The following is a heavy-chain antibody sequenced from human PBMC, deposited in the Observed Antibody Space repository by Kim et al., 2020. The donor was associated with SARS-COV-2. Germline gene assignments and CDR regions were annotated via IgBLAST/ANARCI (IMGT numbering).Heavy chain of an antibody. CDR1: GFTFSSYA. D-gene: IGHD6-13*01. CDR2: ISAGGDRT. J-gene: IGHJ4*02. Sequence: GGSLRLSCTVSGFTFSSYAMTWVRQAPGKGLEWVSSISAGGDRTYYADSVKGRFTISRDNSKNTLYLQISTLSAEDTALYYCAKVGQRLVWGYSDYWGQG. CDR3: AKVGQRLVWGYSDY. V-gene: IGHV3-23*01.